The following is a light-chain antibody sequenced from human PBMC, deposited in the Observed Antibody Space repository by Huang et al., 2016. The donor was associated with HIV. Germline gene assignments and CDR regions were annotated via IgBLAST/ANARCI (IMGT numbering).Light chain of an antibody. CDR2: FGS. J-gene: IGKJ2*01. Sequence: DVVMTQSPLSLPVTPGEPASISCRSSQSLLHSDGNNYFDWYLQKPGQSPQLLIYFGSNRASGVPDMCSGSGSGTDFTLKISRVEAEDVGVYYCMQGLRTPRTFGQGTRLEIK. CDR1: QSLLHSDGNNY. CDR3: MQGLRTPRT. V-gene: IGKV2-28*01.